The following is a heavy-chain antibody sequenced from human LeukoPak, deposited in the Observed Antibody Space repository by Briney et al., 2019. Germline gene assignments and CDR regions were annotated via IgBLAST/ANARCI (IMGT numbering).Heavy chain of an antibody. Sequence: GGSLRLSCAASGFTFSTYWMSWVRQAPGEGLEWVANLKPDGGAKYYADSVKGRFTISRDNSKNTLYLQMNSLRAEDTAVYYCARDRIAAAGYFDYWGQGTLVTVSS. CDR2: LKPDGGAK. J-gene: IGHJ4*02. V-gene: IGHV3-7*01. CDR3: ARDRIAAAGYFDY. D-gene: IGHD6-13*01. CDR1: GFTFSTYW.